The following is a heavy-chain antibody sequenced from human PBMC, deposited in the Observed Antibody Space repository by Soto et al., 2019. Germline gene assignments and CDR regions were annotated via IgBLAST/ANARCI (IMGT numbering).Heavy chain of an antibody. CDR2: ISTTSDTI. V-gene: IGHV3-48*02. J-gene: IGHJ4*02. CDR1: GFSFSSYG. CDR3: ARERRSYYFDY. Sequence: HPGGSLRLSCAASGFSFSSYGMKWVRQAPGKGLEWISYISTTSDTIYFADSVKGRFAISRDNAKNSLYLQMNRLSDEDTAVYYCARERRSYYFDYWGQGTLVTVSS.